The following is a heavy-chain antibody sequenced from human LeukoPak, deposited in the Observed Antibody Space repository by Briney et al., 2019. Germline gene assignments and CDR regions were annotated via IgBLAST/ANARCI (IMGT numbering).Heavy chain of an antibody. CDR1: GGSISSGGYY. J-gene: IGHJ4*02. D-gene: IGHD3-16*01. CDR3: TRGAGWLIDY. Sequence: SETLSLTCTVSGGSISSGGYYWSWIRQPPGKGLEWIGYFHNSGTSTYNPSLKSRVTISADTSKNQFSLKLNSLTTADTAVYYCTRGAGWLIDYWGQGILVTVSS. CDR2: FHNSGTS. V-gene: IGHV4-61*08.